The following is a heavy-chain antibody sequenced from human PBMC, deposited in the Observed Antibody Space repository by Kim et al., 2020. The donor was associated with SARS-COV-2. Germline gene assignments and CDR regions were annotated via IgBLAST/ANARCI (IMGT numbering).Heavy chain of an antibody. J-gene: IGHJ4*02. Sequence: AQNRQGRVTMTTDTSTSTAYMELRSLRSDDTAVYYCAREGSSGWYYFDYWGQGTLVTVSS. CDR3: AREGSSGWYYFDY. D-gene: IGHD6-19*01. V-gene: IGHV1-18*01.